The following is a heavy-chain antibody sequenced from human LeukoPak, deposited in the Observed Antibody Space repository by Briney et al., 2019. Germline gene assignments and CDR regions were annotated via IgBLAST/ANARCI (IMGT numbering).Heavy chain of an antibody. CDR2: ISYDGSNK. J-gene: IGHJ4*02. CDR1: GFTFSSYA. D-gene: IGHD2-2*01. CDR3: ASAMSPEFGY. V-gene: IGHV3-30-3*01. Sequence: GGSLRLSCAASGFTFSSYAMHWVRQAPGKGLEWVAVISYDGSNKYYADSVKGRFTISRDNSKNTLYLQMNSLRAEDTAVYYCASAMSPEFGYWGQGTLVTVSS.